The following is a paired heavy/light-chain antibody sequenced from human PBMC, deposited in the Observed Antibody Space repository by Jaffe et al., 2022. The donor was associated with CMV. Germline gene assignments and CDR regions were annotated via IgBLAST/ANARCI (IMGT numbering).Light chain of an antibody. CDR2: EVS. CDR3: MQSIQLPPLT. V-gene: IGKV2D-29*01. J-gene: IGKJ1*01. Sequence: DIVMTQTPLSLSVTPGQPASISCKSSQSLLHSDGKTYLYWYLQKPGQPPQLLIYEVSNRFSGVPDRFSGSGSGTDFTLKISRVEAEDVGVYYCMQSIQLPPLTFGQGTKVEIK. CDR1: QSLLHSDGKTY.
Heavy chain of an antibody. CDR3: ARGGEEADDYGSGSYGLFDY. CDR1: GYTFTSYY. Sequence: QVQLVQSGAEVKKPGASVKVSCKASGYTFTSYYMHWVRQAPGQGLEWMGIINPSGGSTSYAQKFQGRVTMTRDTSTSTVYMELSSLRSEDTAVYYCARGGEEADDYGSGSYGLFDYWGQGTLVTVSS. D-gene: IGHD3-10*01. J-gene: IGHJ4*02. V-gene: IGHV1-46*01. CDR2: INPSGGST.